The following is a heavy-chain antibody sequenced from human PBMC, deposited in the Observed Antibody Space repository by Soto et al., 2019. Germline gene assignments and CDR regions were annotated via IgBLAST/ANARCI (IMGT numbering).Heavy chain of an antibody. J-gene: IGHJ6*02. CDR2: ISGSGGST. CDR1: GFTFSSYA. Sequence: PGGSLRLSCAASGFTFSSYAMSWVRQAPGKGLEWVSAISGSGGSTYYADSVKGRFTISRDNSKNTLYLQMNSLRAEDTAVYYCAKDYDFWSGPQMDGWGQGTTVTVAS. V-gene: IGHV3-23*01. CDR3: AKDYDFWSGPQMDG. D-gene: IGHD3-3*01.